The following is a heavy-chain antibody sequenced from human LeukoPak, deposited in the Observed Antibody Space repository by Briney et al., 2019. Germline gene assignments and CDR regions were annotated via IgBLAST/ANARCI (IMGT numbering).Heavy chain of an antibody. CDR3: AKGGGYEAEYYYYYLDV. V-gene: IGHV3-23*01. D-gene: IGHD5-12*01. CDR1: GFTFSSYA. CDR2: ISGSGGST. Sequence: PGGSLRLSCAASGFTFSSYAMSWVRQAPGKGLEWVSAISGSGGSTYYADSVKGRFTTSRDNSKNTLYLQMKSLRAEDTAVYYCAKGGGYEAEYYYYYLDVWGKGTTVTISS. J-gene: IGHJ6*03.